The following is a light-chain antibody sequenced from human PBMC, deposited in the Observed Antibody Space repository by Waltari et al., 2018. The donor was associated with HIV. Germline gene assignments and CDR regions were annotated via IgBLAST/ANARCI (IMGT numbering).Light chain of an antibody. Sequence: QSALTQPASVSGSPGPSITISCTGTSNYVGGFNYASCYQQHPGKAPKLMIYQVTNRPSGVSNRFSGSKSGNTASLTISGLQAEDEADYYCSSFTISSTLDFGTGTKVTVL. J-gene: IGLJ1*01. V-gene: IGLV2-14*01. CDR2: QVT. CDR3: SSFTISSTLD. CDR1: SNYVGGFNY.